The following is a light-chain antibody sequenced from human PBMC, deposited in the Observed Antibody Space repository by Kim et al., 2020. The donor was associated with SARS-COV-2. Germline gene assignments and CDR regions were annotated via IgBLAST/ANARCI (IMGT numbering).Light chain of an antibody. J-gene: IGLJ3*02. CDR1: SGSIASNY. CDR3: QSYDNYNQV. V-gene: IGLV6-57*01. CDR2: GDD. Sequence: GKSVTFSCTRISGSIASNYLQWYQQRPGSSPTTVIYGDDQSPSGDPDRFSGSIDSSANSASLTISSLKTEDEADYYCQSYDNYNQVFGGGTKLTVL.